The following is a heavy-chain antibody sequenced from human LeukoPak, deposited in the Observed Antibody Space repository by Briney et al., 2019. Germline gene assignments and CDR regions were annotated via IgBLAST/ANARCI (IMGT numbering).Heavy chain of an antibody. D-gene: IGHD4-17*01. CDR2: INLNSGGT. CDR1: GYTFTGYY. CDR3: ARDLDLGTVTLSFDY. J-gene: IGHJ4*02. V-gene: IGHV1-2*06. Sequence: ASVKVSCKASGYTFTGYYMHWVRQAPGQGLEWMGRINLNSGGTNYAQKFQGRVTMTRDTSISTVYMELSRLRSEDTAVYYCARDLDLGTVTLSFDYWGQGTLVTVSS.